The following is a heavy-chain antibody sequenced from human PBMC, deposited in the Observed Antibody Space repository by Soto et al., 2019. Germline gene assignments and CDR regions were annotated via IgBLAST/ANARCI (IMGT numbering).Heavy chain of an antibody. J-gene: IGHJ4*02. CDR3: ARESYYTGWFDY. V-gene: IGHV4-59*01. D-gene: IGHD3-10*01. Sequence: QVQLQESGPGLVKPSETLSLTCSVSGGSITNYHWSWIRQPPGKGLEWVGYIYYSGNTDYNPFLKSGVTMSPDTSKNQFSLKLSSVTAADTAVYYCARESYYTGWFDYWGQGILVTVSS. CDR2: IYYSGNT. CDR1: GGSITNYH.